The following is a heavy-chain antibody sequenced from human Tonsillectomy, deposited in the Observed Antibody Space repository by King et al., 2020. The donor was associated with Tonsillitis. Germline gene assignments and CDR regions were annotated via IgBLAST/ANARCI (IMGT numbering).Heavy chain of an antibody. V-gene: IGHV3-30*18. J-gene: IGHJ6*02. CDR2: ISYDGSNK. CDR1: GFTFSSYG. CDR3: AKAGAAAGPYYYYYGMDV. D-gene: IGHD6-13*01. Sequence: VQLVESGGGVVQPGRSLRLSCAASGFTFSSYGMLWVRQAPGKGLEWVAVISYDGSNKYYADSVKGRFTISRDNSKNTLYLQMNSLRAADTAVYYCAKAGAAAGPYYYYYGMDVWGQGTTVTVSS.